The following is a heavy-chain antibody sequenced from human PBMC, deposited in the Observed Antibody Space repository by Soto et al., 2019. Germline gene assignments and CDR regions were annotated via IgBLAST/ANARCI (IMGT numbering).Heavy chain of an antibody. CDR2: IYYSGST. CDR3: ARILSGSAVTTYDY. J-gene: IGHJ4*02. Sequence: LNYCISGGSMSHYHWNLIRQPPGKGLEWIGYIYYSGSTNYNPSLKSRVTISVDTSKSQFSLKLTSVSAADTAVYYCARILSGSAVTTYDYWGQGTLVTVSS. V-gene: IGHV4-59*01. D-gene: IGHD4-17*01. CDR1: GGSMSHYH.